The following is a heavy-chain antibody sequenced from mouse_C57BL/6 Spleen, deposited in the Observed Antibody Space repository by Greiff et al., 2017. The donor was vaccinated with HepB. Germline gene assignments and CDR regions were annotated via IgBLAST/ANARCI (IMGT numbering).Heavy chain of an antibody. CDR2: IRNKANGYTK. J-gene: IGHJ3*01. D-gene: IGHD4-1*02. Sequence: EVKLVESGGGLVQPGGSLSLSCAASGFTFTDYYMSWVRQPPGKALEWLGFIRNKANGYTKEYSVSVKGRFTIARNNSQNILYLQMNALRAEDSATYYCARYSTGTWFAYGGQGTLVTVSA. CDR3: ARYSTGTWFAY. V-gene: IGHV7-3*01. CDR1: GFTFTDYY.